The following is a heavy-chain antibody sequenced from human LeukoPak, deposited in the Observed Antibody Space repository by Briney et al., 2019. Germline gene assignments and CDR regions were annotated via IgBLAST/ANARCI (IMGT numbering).Heavy chain of an antibody. CDR2: IYYSGST. Sequence: PSETLSLTCTVSGGSISSYYWSWIRRPPGKGLEWIGYIYYSGSTNYNPSLKSRVTISVDTSKNQFSLKLSSVTAADTAVYYRSAAGTMGGGWFDPWGQGTLVTVSS. V-gene: IGHV4-59*08. CDR1: GGSISSYY. J-gene: IGHJ5*02. CDR3: SAAGTMGGGWFDP. D-gene: IGHD6-13*01.